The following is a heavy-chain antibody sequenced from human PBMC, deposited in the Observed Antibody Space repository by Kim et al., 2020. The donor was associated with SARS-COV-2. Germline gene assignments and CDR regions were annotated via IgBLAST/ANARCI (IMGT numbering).Heavy chain of an antibody. Sequence: ADSVKGLFTISRDNSKNTLYMQMNSLRAEDTAVYYCAKDPVRVVVITIDYWGQGTLVTVSS. CDR3: AKDPVRVVVITIDY. D-gene: IGHD3-22*01. V-gene: IGHV3-23*01. J-gene: IGHJ4*02.